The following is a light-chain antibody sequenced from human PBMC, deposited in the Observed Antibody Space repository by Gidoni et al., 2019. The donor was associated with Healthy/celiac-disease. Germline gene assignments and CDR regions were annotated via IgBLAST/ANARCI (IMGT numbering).Light chain of an antibody. V-gene: IGLV3-1*01. Sequence: SYELTQPPSVSVSPGQTASITCPGDKLGDKYACWYQQKPGQSPVLVIYQDSKRPSGIPERFSGSNSGNTATLTISGTQAMDEADYYCQAWDSSTAVVFGGGTKLTVV. CDR2: QDS. J-gene: IGLJ2*01. CDR3: QAWDSSTAVV. CDR1: KLGDKY.